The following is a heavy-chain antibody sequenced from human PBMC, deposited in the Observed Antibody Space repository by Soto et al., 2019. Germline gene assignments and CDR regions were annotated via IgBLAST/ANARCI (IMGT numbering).Heavy chain of an antibody. CDR3: ARDQGWGLGASYQFDY. Sequence: QVQLVQSGAEVKKPGSSVKVSCKASGGTFSSSAISWVRQAPGQGLEWMGGIIPIFGTANYAQKFQGRVTITADEFTRTAYMELSSVRSEDTAVYYCARDQGWGLGASYQFDYWGQGTLVTVSS. CDR2: IIPIFGTA. J-gene: IGHJ4*02. CDR1: GGTFSSSA. V-gene: IGHV1-69*12. D-gene: IGHD1-26*01.